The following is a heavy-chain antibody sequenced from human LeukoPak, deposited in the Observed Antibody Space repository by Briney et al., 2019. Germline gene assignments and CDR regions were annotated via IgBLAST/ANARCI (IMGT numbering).Heavy chain of an antibody. Sequence: GASVKVSCKASGYNFTSYYMHWVRQAPGQGLEWMGWISPNSGGPTYAHKFQGRVTMTRDTSISTAYMELSRLRSDDTAVYYCARESPRSGYYYGDDAFDIWGQGTMVTVSP. J-gene: IGHJ3*02. CDR2: ISPNSGGP. V-gene: IGHV1-2*07. D-gene: IGHD3-22*01. CDR3: ARESPRSGYYYGDDAFDI. CDR1: GYNFTSYY.